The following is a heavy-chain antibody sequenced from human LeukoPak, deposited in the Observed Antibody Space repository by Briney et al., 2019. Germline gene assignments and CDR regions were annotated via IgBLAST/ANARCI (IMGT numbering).Heavy chain of an antibody. V-gene: IGHV3-21*05. Sequence: GGSLRLSCAASGFTFSSYSMNWVRQAPGKGLEWVSYISSSSSYTNYADSVKGRFTISRDNAKNSLYLQMNSLRAEDTAVYYCAREITMVRGVYYGMDVWGQGTTVTVSS. D-gene: IGHD3-10*01. J-gene: IGHJ6*02. CDR1: GFTFSSYS. CDR3: AREITMVRGVYYGMDV. CDR2: ISSSSSYT.